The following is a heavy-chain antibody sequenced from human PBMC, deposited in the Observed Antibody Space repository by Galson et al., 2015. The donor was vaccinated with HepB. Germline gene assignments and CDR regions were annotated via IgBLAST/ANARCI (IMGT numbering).Heavy chain of an antibody. CDR3: ARGGIMKTPADY. D-gene: IGHD3-16*01. Sequence: SLRLSCAASGFSFSSHWMSWVRQAPGKGLEWVGNIKQDGSDKRYADSVKGRFTIPRDNTKNSLYLQMNGPRAEDTGFYYCARGGIMKTPADYWGQGTLVIVSS. V-gene: IGHV3-7*01. J-gene: IGHJ4*02. CDR1: GFSFSSHW. CDR2: IKQDGSDK.